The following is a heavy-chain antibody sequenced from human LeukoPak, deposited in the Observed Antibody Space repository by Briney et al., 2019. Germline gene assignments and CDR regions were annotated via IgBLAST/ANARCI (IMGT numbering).Heavy chain of an antibody. CDR2: ISWNSGRI. D-gene: IGHD1-26*01. J-gene: IGHJ6*02. CDR3: VKDKGRTYYYGMDV. Sequence: GGSLRLSCAASGFIFNDYAMHWVRQPPGRGWEWASGISWNSGRIGYADSVKGRFTISRDNAKNSLYLQMNSLRAEDTALYYCVKDKGRTYYYGMDVWGQGTTVTVSS. V-gene: IGHV3-9*01. CDR1: GFIFNDYA.